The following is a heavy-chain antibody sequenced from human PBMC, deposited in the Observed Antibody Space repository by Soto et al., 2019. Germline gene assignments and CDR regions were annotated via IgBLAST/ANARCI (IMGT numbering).Heavy chain of an antibody. CDR3: AKDTAPLSSGPPWYYYYYGMDV. J-gene: IGHJ6*02. CDR2: IWYDRSNK. D-gene: IGHD3-22*01. CDR1: GFTFSSYG. V-gene: IGHV3-33*06. Sequence: GGSLRLSCAASGFTFSSYGMHWVRQAPGKGLEWVAVIWYDRSNKYYADSVKGRFTISRDNSKNTLYLQMNSLRAEDTAVYYCAKDTAPLSSGPPWYYYYYGMDVWGQGTTVTVSS.